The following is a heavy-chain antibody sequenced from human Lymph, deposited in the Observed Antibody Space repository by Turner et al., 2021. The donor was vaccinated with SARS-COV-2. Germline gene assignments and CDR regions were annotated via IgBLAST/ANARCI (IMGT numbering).Heavy chain of an antibody. J-gene: IGHJ4*02. V-gene: IGHV3-21*01. Sequence: EVQLVESGGGLVKHGGSLRLSCAASGFTFSSYSMNWVRQAPGKGLEWVSSITFTSSYIYYADSVKGRFTISRDNAKNSLYLQMNSLRAEDTAVYYCARGPPDFPYYFDYWGQGTLVTFSS. CDR2: ITFTSSYI. D-gene: IGHD2-21*02. CDR3: ARGPPDFPYYFDY. CDR1: GFTFSSYS.